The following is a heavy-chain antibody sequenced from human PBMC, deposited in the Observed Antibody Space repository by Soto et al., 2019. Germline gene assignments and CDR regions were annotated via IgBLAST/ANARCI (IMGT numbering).Heavy chain of an antibody. CDR1: GGSMNTYY. Sequence: SETLSLTCTVSGGSMNTYYWSWIRQPPRKGLQWIGYVYSSGSTKYNPSLKSRVTMSVDTSKNQFSLQLSSVTAADTAVYYCARGAVLVPAAIAYYCGMDFWGQGNTLTGSS. J-gene: IGHJ6*02. CDR2: VYSSGST. D-gene: IGHD2-2*01. CDR3: ARGAVLVPAAIAYYCGMDF. V-gene: IGHV4-59*01.